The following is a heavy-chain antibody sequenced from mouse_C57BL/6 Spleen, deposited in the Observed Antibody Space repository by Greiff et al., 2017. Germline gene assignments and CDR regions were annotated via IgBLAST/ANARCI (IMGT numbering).Heavy chain of an antibody. CDR1: GYAFSSSW. Sequence: VQLVESGPELVKPGASVKISCKASGYAFSSSWMNWVKQRPGRGLEWIGRIYPGDGDTNYNGKFKGKATLTADKSSSTAYMQLSSLTSEDSAVYFCARRVTTVVRYAMDYWGQGTSVTVSS. CDR3: ARRVTTVVRYAMDY. CDR2: IYPGDGDT. J-gene: IGHJ4*01. D-gene: IGHD1-1*01. V-gene: IGHV1-82*01.